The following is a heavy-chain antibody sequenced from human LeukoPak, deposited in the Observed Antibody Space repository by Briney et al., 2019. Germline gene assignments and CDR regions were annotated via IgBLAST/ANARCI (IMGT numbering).Heavy chain of an antibody. CDR3: AREGITVSHDLDY. D-gene: IGHD3-16*01. CDR2: IYTSGST. J-gene: IGHJ4*02. Sequence: SQTLSLTCTVSGGSISSGSYYWSWIRQPAGKGLEWIGRIYTSGSTNYNPSLKSRVTISVDTSKNQFSLKLSSVTAADTAVYYCAREGITVSHDLDYWGQGTLVTVSS. CDR1: GGSISSGSYY. V-gene: IGHV4-61*02.